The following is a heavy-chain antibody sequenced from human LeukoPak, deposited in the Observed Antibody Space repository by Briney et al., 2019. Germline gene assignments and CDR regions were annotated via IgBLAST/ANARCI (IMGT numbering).Heavy chain of an antibody. D-gene: IGHD3-10*01. CDR1: GFSFGAYY. Sequence: GGSLRLSCAASGFSFGAYYMSWIRQAPGKGLELISYISTSDDTISYADSVRGRFTISRDNAENSLYLQMNSLRAEDTAVYYCAGGYGSGSFSAWGQGTLVTVSS. J-gene: IGHJ5*02. CDR2: ISTSDDTI. CDR3: AGGYGSGSFSA. V-gene: IGHV3-11*01.